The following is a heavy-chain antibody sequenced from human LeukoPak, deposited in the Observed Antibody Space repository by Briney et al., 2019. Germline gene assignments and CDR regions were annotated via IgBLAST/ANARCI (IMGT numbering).Heavy chain of an antibody. D-gene: IGHD6-19*01. CDR2: ISWNSGGI. V-gene: IGHV3-9*03. CDR3: AKDFGGIAVAAGDY. J-gene: IGHJ4*02. CDR1: GFTFDDYA. Sequence: PGRSLRLSCAASGFTFDDYAMHWVRQAPGKGLEWVSGISWNSGGIGYADSVKGRFTISRDNAKNSLYLQMNSLRAEDMALYYCAKDFGGIAVAAGDYWGQGTLVTVSS.